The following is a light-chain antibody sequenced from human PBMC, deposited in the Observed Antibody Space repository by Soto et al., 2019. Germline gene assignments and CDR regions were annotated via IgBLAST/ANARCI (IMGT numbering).Light chain of an antibody. Sequence: DIQMTQSPSTLSGSVGDIVRISCLASQTISSWLAWYQQKPGKAPKLLIYKASTLKSGVPSRFSGSGSGTEFTLTISSLQPDDFATYYCQHYNSYSEAFGQGTKVDI. V-gene: IGKV1-5*03. CDR1: QTISSW. CDR2: KAS. CDR3: QHYNSYSEA. J-gene: IGKJ1*01.